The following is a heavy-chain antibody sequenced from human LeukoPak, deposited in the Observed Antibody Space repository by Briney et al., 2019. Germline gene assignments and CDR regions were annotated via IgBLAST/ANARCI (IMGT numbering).Heavy chain of an antibody. CDR3: ARGYSGYDPYYFDY. CDR2: IYSGGST. CDR1: GFTVSSTY. J-gene: IGHJ4*02. V-gene: IGHV3-53*01. Sequence: PGGSLRLSCAASGFTVSSTYMSWVRQAPGKGLEWVSVIYSGGSTYYADSVKGRFTISRDDSKNTLYLQMNSLRAEDTAVYYCARGYSGYDPYYFDYWGQATLVTVSS. D-gene: IGHD5-12*01.